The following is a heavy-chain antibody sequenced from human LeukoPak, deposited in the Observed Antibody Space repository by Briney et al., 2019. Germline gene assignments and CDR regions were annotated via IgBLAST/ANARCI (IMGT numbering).Heavy chain of an antibody. V-gene: IGHV1-69*06. CDR3: ARGRRGYSYGSRGSLYYYYYYMDV. CDR1: GGTFSSYA. Sequence: ASVKVSCKASGGTFSSYAISWVRQAPGQGLEWMGGIIPIFGTANYAQKFQGRATITADKSTSTAYMELSSLRSEDTAVYYCARGRRGYSYGSRGSLYYYYYYMDVWGKGTTVTISS. CDR2: IIPIFGTA. D-gene: IGHD5-18*01. J-gene: IGHJ6*03.